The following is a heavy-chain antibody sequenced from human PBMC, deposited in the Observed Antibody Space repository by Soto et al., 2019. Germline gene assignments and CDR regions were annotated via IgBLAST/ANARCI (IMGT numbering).Heavy chain of an antibody. CDR3: VQAQNWDYGDVSFDY. CDR1: GFSFDDYA. J-gene: IGHJ4*02. D-gene: IGHD1-7*01. CDR2: ISWNRGKI. Sequence: EVQLVESGGDLVQPGRSLRLSCAASGFSFDDYAMHWVRQGPGKGLEWVSGISWNRGKIAYADPGQGRFTISRDNTKSSLFLHMNSLRPEDTALYYCVQAQNWDYGDVSFDYWGQGTLVTVSS. V-gene: IGHV3-9*01.